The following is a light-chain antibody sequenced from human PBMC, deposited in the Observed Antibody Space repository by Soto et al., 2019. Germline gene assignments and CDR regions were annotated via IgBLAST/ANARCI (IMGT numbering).Light chain of an antibody. CDR3: QQYDNLPPTWT. V-gene: IGKV1-33*01. CDR1: QDINNY. J-gene: IGKJ1*01. Sequence: DIQMTQSPSSLYASVGDRVTITCQASQDINNYLNWYQQTPGKAPKLLIYDASNLETGVPSRFSGSGSGTHFTFTISNLQPEDIATYYCQQYDNLPPTWTFGQGTKVEIE. CDR2: DAS.